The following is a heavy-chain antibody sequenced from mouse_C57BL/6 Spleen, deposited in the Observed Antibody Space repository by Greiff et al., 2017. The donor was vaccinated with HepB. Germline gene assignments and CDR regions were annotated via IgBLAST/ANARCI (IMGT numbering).Heavy chain of an antibody. CDR1: GFNIKNTY. CDR2: IDPANGNT. CDR3: ARGWGYGNYYAMDY. D-gene: IGHD2-1*01. Sequence: EVQGVESVAELVRPGASVKLSCTASGFNIKNTYMHWVKQRPEQGLEWIGRIDPANGNTKYAPKFQGKATITADTSSNTAYLQLSSLTSEDTAIYYCARGWGYGNYYAMDYWGQGTSVTVSS. V-gene: IGHV14-3*01. J-gene: IGHJ4*01.